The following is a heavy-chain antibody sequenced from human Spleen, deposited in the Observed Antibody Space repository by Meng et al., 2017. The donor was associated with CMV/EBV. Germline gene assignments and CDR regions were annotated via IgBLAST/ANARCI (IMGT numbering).Heavy chain of an antibody. CDR2: ISGSGSSI. CDR3: ARDRVPEPPLEWPQLWGEDF. D-gene: IGHD3-3*01. CDR1: GFTFRRYR. V-gene: IGHV3-21*06. J-gene: IGHJ4*02. Sequence: GESLKISCVVSGFTFRRYRMNWVRQAPGKGLEWVSSISGSGSSIKYADSLKGRFTISRDNAKNSLYLQMNSQRAEDTAIYYCARDRVPEPPLEWPQLWGEDFWGQGTVVTVSS.